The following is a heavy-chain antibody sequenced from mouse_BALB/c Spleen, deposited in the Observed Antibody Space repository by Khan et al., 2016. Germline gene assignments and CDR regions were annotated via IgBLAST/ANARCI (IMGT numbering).Heavy chain of an antibody. CDR3: ARCGYDYAWFAY. V-gene: IGHV9-3*02. J-gene: IGHJ3*01. CDR1: GYSFTNYG. D-gene: IGHD2-4*01. Sequence: QIQLVQSGPELKKPGETVKISCKASGYSFTNYGMNWVKQAPGKGLKWMGWIDTNTGEPTYAEEFKGRFAFSLETSAITAYLQINNLKNDDTATYFCARCGYDYAWFAYLGQGTLVTVSA. CDR2: IDTNTGEP.